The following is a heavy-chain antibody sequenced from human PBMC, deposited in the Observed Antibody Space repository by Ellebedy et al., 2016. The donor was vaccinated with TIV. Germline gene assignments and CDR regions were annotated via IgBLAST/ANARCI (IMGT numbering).Heavy chain of an antibody. Sequence: SETLSLXCTVYGGSFSGYYWSWIRQPPGKGLEWIGEFNPRGTTNYNPSLTSRVTLSVDTSKNQFSLTLTSVTAADTAVYYCAREGALQNAFSYGGKPWYFDDWGQGTLVTVSS. CDR1: GGSFSGYY. V-gene: IGHV4-34*01. CDR2: FNPRGTT. CDR3: AREGALQNAFSYGGKPWYFDD. D-gene: IGHD4-23*01. J-gene: IGHJ4*02.